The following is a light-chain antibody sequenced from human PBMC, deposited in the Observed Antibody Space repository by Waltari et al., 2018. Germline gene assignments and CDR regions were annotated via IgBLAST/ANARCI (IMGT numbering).Light chain of an antibody. V-gene: IGKV1-39*01. J-gene: IGKJ3*01. Sequence: DIQMTQSPSSLSASVGDRVTITCRASQTVSSYLNWYQQKPGKAPKLLIYAASNLQRGVPSRFSGSGSGTDFTLTISSLQPEDFATYYCQQSYSTPLTFGPGTKVDIK. CDR2: AAS. CDR3: QQSYSTPLT. CDR1: QTVSSY.